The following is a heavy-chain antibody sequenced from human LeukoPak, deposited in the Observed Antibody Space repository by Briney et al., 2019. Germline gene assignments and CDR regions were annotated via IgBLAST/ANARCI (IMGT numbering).Heavy chain of an antibody. CDR2: INHSGST. Sequence: PSETLSLTCVVYGGSSSGYYWSWIRQSPGKGLEWIGEINHSGSTTYNPSLKSRVTISVDTSKNEFSLKLSCVTAAGTGVYYCARDISAVTTGDYWGQGTLVTVSS. CDR1: GGSSSGYY. D-gene: IGHD4-17*01. J-gene: IGHJ4*02. V-gene: IGHV4-34*01. CDR3: ARDISAVTTGDY.